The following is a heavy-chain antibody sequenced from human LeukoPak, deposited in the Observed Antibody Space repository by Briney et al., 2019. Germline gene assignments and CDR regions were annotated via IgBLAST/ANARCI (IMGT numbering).Heavy chain of an antibody. V-gene: IGHV3-23*01. CDR2: ITASGDST. CDR3: AKDHSSSWYNWFDP. D-gene: IGHD6-13*01. J-gene: IGHJ5*02. Sequence: GGSLRLSCAGSGFPFSSYPISWVRQPPGKGLEWVSAITASGDSTYSADSVKGRFTISRDNSKDTLYLRMNNLGAEDTAVYYCAKDHSSSWYNWFDPWGQGTLVTVSS. CDR1: GFPFSSYP.